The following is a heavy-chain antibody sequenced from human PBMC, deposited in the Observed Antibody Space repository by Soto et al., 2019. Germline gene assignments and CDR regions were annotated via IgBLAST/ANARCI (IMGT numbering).Heavy chain of an antibody. CDR2: IYYNGAT. CDR1: GGSISNTDYY. J-gene: IGHJ4*02. Sequence: SETLSLTCTVSGGSISNTDYYWGWVRQPPGKDLEWIGTIYYNGATQYNPSLKSRVTLSVDTSKNHFSLKLTSVTAADTAVYYCARELRGYSRPPRSDYWGQGTLVTVSS. V-gene: IGHV4-39*02. D-gene: IGHD2-15*01. CDR3: ARELRGYSRPPRSDY.